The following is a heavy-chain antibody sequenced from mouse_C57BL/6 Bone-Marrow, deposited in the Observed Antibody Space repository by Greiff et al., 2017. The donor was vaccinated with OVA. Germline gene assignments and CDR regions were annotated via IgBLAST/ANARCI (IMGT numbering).Heavy chain of an antibody. Sequence: QVQLKESGPGLVQPSQSLSITCTVSGFSLTSYGVHWVRQSPGKGLEWLGVIWSGGSTDYNAAFISRLSISKDNSKSQVFFKMNSLQADDTAIYYCARNSLGSSLYYFDYWGQGTTLTVSS. V-gene: IGHV2-2*01. D-gene: IGHD1-1*01. CDR2: IWSGGST. CDR3: ARNSLGSSLYYFDY. CDR1: GFSLTSYG. J-gene: IGHJ2*01.